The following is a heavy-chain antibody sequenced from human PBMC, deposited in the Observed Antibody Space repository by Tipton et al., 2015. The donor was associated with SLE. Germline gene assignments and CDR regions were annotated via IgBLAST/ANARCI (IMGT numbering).Heavy chain of an antibody. D-gene: IGHD3-22*01. CDR1: GFTFSSYE. CDR2: ISSSGSTI. J-gene: IGHJ3*02. Sequence: SLRLSCAASGFTFSSYEMNWFRQAPGKGLEWVSYISSSGSTIYYADSVKGRFTISRDNAKNSLYLQMNSLRAEDTAVYYCARPGYDSSGYDAFDISGQGTMVTVSS. V-gene: IGHV3-48*03. CDR3: ARPGYDSSGYDAFDI.